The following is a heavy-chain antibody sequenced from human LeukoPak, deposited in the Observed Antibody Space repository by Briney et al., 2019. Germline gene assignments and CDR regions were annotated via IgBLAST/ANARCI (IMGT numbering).Heavy chain of an antibody. D-gene: IGHD4-11*01. J-gene: IGHJ4*02. CDR1: GFTFNNYW. Sequence: GGSLRLSCAASGFTFNNYWMSWVRQAPGKGLEWLANIKEDGSRKYHVDSVKGRFTISRDNAKKSLFLQMNSLRAEDTAVYYCARDYSGYSNYWGQGTLVTVSS. CDR2: IKEDGSRK. CDR3: ARDYSGYSNY. V-gene: IGHV3-7*01.